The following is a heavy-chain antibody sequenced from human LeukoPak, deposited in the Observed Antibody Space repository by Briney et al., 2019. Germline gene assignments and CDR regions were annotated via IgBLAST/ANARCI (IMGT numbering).Heavy chain of an antibody. D-gene: IGHD4-23*01. Sequence: PGGSLRLSCVASEFTFDDYGMNWVRQAPGKGLEWVSRISWNGGSTTYADSVKGRFTISRGNAKNSLYLQMNSLRAEDTAVYYCARDYGGSSPFDYWGQGTLVTVSS. CDR1: EFTFDDYG. J-gene: IGHJ4*02. CDR3: ARDYGGSSPFDY. CDR2: ISWNGGST. V-gene: IGHV3-20*04.